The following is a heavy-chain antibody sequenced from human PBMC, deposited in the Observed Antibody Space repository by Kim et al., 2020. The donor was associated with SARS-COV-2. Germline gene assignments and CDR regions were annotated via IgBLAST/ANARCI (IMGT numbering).Heavy chain of an antibody. J-gene: IGHJ4*02. CDR3: ARAAQYCGGDCYSPYYFDY. V-gene: IGHV1-46*01. CDR2: INPSGGST. CDR1: GYTFTSYY. D-gene: IGHD2-21*02. Sequence: ASVKVSCKASGYTFTSYYMHWVRQAPGQGLEWMGIINPSGGSTSYAQKFQGRVTMTRDTSTSTVYMELSSLRSEDTAVYYCARAAQYCGGDCYSPYYFDYLGQGTLVTVSS.